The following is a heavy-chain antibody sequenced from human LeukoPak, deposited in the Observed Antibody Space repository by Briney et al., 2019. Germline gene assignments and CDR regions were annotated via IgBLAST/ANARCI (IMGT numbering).Heavy chain of an antibody. V-gene: IGHV3-21*01. J-gene: IGHJ4*02. D-gene: IGHD1-26*01. CDR2: ISSSSSYI. Sequence: GGSLRLSCAASGFTFSSYSMNWVRQAPGKGLEWVSSISSSSSYIYYADSVKGRFTISRDNAKNSLYLQMNSLGAEDTAVYYCARGGATTSQFDYWGQGTLVTVSS. CDR3: ARGGATTSQFDY. CDR1: GFTFSSYS.